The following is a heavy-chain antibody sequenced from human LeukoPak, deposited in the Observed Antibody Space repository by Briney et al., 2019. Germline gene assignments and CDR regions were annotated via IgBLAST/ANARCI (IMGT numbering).Heavy chain of an antibody. D-gene: IGHD2-8*01. CDR3: AKGIYCTNGVCYSYYFDY. J-gene: IGHJ4*02. V-gene: IGHV3-23*01. CDR1: GVTCSSYA. CDR2: ISGSGGST. Sequence: PGGSLRLSCAASGVTCSSYAMSWVRQARGKGLDWVSAISGSGGSTYYADSVKGRFTISRDNSKNTLYLQMNSLRVEDTAVYYCAKGIYCTNGVCYSYYFDYWGQGTLVTVSS.